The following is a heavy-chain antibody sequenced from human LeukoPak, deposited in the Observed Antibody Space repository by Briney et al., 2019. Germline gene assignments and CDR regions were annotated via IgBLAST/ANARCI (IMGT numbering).Heavy chain of an antibody. CDR2: INWNGANT. CDR1: GFSFDDYG. CDR3: ARDLGSTFDY. J-gene: IGHJ4*02. Sequence: GGSLRLSCAASGFSFDDYGMTWVRQAPGKGLEWVSVINWNGANTGYADSVKGRFTISRDNAKNSLHLQMNSLRAEDTAVYYCARDLGSTFDYWGQGTLVTVSS. V-gene: IGHV3-20*04. D-gene: IGHD3-10*01.